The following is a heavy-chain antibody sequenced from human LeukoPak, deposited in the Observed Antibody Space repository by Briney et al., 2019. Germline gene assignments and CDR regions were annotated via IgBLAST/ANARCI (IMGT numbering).Heavy chain of an antibody. D-gene: IGHD3-3*01. CDR1: GFTFSSYS. CDR3: ARETYEKGEDY. Sequence: PGGSLRLSCAASGFTFSSYSMNWVRQAPGKGLEWVSYISSGSITIYYADSVKGRFTISRDNAKNSLYLQMNSLRGEDTAVYYCARETYEKGEDYWGQGTLVTVSS. J-gene: IGHJ4*02. V-gene: IGHV3-48*01. CDR2: ISSGSITI.